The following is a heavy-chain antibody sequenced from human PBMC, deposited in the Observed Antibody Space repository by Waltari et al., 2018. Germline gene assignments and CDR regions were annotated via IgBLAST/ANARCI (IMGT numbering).Heavy chain of an antibody. V-gene: IGHV1-69-2*01. J-gene: IGHJ4*02. CDR1: GYTFTDYY. CDR3: ATPPNPHLSY. Sequence: EVQLVQSGAEVKKPGATVKISCKVSGYTFTDYYMHWVQQAPGKGLECMGLVEPEDGEKKVEGKFQCRVTITADTSTDTAYMELSSLGSEDTAVYYCATPPNPHLSYWGQGTLVTVSS. CDR2: VEPEDGEK.